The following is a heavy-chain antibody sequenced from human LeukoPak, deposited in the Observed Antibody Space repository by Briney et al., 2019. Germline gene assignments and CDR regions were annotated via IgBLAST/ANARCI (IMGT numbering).Heavy chain of an antibody. Sequence: SETLSLTCAVYGGSFSGYYWSWIRQPPGKGLEWIGSIYYSGSTYYNPSLKSRVTISVDTSKNQFSLKLSSVTAADTAVYYCASQDYDFWSGQHDYWGQGTLVTVSS. CDR3: ASQDYDFWSGQHDY. V-gene: IGHV4-34*01. CDR2: IYYSGST. CDR1: GGSFSGYY. D-gene: IGHD3-3*01. J-gene: IGHJ4*02.